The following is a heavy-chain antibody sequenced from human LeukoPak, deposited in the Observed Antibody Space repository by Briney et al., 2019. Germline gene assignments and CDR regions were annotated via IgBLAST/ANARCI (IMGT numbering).Heavy chain of an antibody. V-gene: IGHV3-7*01. CDR1: GFTFSSYW. CDR3: ARGPSGYHNT. Sequence: GGSLRLSCAASGFTFSSYWMSWVRQAPGKGLEWVANIKQDGSEKYYVDSVKGRFTISRDSSKNILHLQMNTLRAEDTAVYYCARGPSGYHNTGGQGTLVTVSS. D-gene: IGHD5-12*01. J-gene: IGHJ4*02. CDR2: IKQDGSEK.